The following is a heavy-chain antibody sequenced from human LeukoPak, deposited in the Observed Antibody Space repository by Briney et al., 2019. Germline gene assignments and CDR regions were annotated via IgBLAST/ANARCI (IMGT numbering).Heavy chain of an antibody. J-gene: IGHJ4*02. Sequence: GGSLRLSCAASGFTFSSYSMNWVRQAPGKGLEWVSSISSSSSYIYYADSVKGRFTISRDNAKNSLYLQVNSLRAEDTAVYYCASQYCGGDCYNYWGQGTLVTVSS. D-gene: IGHD2-21*02. CDR1: GFTFSSYS. CDR3: ASQYCGGDCYNY. V-gene: IGHV3-21*01. CDR2: ISSSSSYI.